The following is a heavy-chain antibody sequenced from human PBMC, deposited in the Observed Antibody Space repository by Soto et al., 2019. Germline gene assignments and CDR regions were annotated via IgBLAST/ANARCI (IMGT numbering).Heavy chain of an antibody. CDR1: GGSISSSSYY. Sequence: SETLSLTCTVSGGSISSSSYYWGWIRQPPGKGLEWIGSIYYSGSTYYNPSLKSRVTISVDTSKNQFSLKLSSVTAADTAAYYCARHAVHNSGMDVWGQGTTVTVS. V-gene: IGHV4-39*01. CDR2: IYYSGST. J-gene: IGHJ6*02. CDR3: ARHAVHNSGMDV.